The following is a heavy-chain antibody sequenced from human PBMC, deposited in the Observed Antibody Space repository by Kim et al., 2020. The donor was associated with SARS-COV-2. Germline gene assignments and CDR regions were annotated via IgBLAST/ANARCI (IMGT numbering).Heavy chain of an antibody. Sequence: GGSLRLSCAASGFTFDDYTMHWVLQAPGKGLEWVSLISWDGGSTYYADSVKGRFTISRDNSKNSLYLQMNSLRTEDTALYYCAKDIQGDYAPPGDWGQGTMVTVSS. J-gene: IGHJ3*01. D-gene: IGHD4-17*01. CDR1: GFTFDDYT. CDR2: ISWDGGST. CDR3: AKDIQGDYAPPGD. V-gene: IGHV3-43*01.